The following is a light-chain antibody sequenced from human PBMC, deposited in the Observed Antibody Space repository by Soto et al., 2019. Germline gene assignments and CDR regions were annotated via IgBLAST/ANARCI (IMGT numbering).Light chain of an antibody. V-gene: IGKV3-15*01. J-gene: IGKJ1*01. CDR1: QSVSSN. CDR2: GAS. CDR3: QQYNNWPRT. Sequence: EIVMTQSPATLSVSPGERATLSCRASQSVSSNLAWYQQKPGQAPSLLIYGASTRPPGIPARFSGSRSGTEFTLTISSLQSEDFAVYYCQQYNNWPRTFGQATKVDIK.